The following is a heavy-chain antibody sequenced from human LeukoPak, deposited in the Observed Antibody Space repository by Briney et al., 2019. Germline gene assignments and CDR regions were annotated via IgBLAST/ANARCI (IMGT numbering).Heavy chain of an antibody. CDR1: GFTLSSYA. V-gene: IGHV3-30-3*01. Sequence: PGRSLRLSCAASGFTLSSYAMHWVRQAPGKGLECVAVISYDGSNKYYADSVKGRFTISRDNSKNTLYLQMNSLRAEDTAVYYCARDRVGATDYFDYWGQGSLVTVSS. D-gene: IGHD1-26*01. J-gene: IGHJ4*02. CDR3: ARDRVGATDYFDY. CDR2: ISYDGSNK.